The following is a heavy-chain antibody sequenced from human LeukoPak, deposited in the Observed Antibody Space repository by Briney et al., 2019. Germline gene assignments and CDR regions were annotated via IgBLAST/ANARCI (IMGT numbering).Heavy chain of an antibody. CDR2: INPSGGST. Sequence: ASVKVSCKASGYTFTSYYMHWVRQALGQGLEWMGIINPSGGSTSYAQKFQGRVTMTRDMSTSTVYMELSSLRSEDTAVYYCARGRPERYFDWLLSNWGQGTLVTVSS. D-gene: IGHD3-9*01. J-gene: IGHJ4*02. CDR3: ARGRPERYFDWLLSN. CDR1: GYTFTSYY. V-gene: IGHV1-46*01.